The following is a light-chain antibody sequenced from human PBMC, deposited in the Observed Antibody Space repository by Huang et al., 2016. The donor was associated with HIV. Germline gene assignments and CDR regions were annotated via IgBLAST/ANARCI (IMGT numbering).Light chain of an antibody. CDR3: QQYDSSPMYT. V-gene: IGKV3-20*01. J-gene: IGKJ2*01. Sequence: EIVLTQSPGTLSLSPGERATLSCRASQSVSSTFLAWYQQKPGQAPRLLIYGASNMATGIPDRFRGSGSGTDFTLTISRLEPEDFAVYHCQQYDSSPMYTFGQGTKLEIK. CDR1: QSVSSTF. CDR2: GAS.